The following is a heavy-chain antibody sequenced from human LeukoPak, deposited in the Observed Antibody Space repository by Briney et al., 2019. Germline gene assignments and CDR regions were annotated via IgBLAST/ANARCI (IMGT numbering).Heavy chain of an antibody. V-gene: IGHV3-66*01. CDR2: IYSGGST. J-gene: IGHJ4*02. Sequence: GGSLRLSCAASGFTVSSNYMSWVRQAPGKGLEWVSIIYSGGSTYYADSVKGRFTISRDNSKNTLYLQMNSLRAEDTAVYYCASIMRDYYDSSGTLFDYWGQGTLVTVSS. D-gene: IGHD3-22*01. CDR3: ASIMRDYYDSSGTLFDY. CDR1: GFTVSSNY.